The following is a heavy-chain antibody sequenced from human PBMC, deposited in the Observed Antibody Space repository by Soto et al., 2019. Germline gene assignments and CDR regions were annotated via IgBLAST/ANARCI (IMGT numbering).Heavy chain of an antibody. CDR1: GFTFSSYR. D-gene: IGHD2-21*01. Sequence: EVQLVESGGGLVQPGGSLRLSCAASGFTFSSYRMNWVRQAPGKGLEWVANINQDGSAKYYVDSVKGRFTVSRDNAQHSLFLPMNTLRAEDKAVYFCARGNYCGGDCYSYGMDVWGQGTTVTVSS. CDR2: INQDGSAK. V-gene: IGHV3-7*04. CDR3: ARGNYCGGDCYSYGMDV. J-gene: IGHJ6*02.